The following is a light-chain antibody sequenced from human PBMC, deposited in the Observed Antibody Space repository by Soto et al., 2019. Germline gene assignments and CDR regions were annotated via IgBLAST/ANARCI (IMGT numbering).Light chain of an antibody. V-gene: IGKV4-1*01. CDR1: QSLLSSSTKKNF. CDR3: HQYYSAPYT. CDR2: WAS. Sequence: DIVMTQSPDSLAVYLGETATITCKSSQSLLSSSTKKNFLGWYQQRPGQPPKLLMSWASTRESGVPDRFNGSGSATDFTLTIASLQAEDVAVYYCHQYYSAPYTLGRGTKL. J-gene: IGKJ2*01.